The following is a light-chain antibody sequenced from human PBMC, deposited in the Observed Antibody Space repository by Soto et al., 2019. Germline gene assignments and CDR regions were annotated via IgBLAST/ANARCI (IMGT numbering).Light chain of an antibody. J-gene: IGKJ2*01. CDR1: QSVSSTY. CDR3: QQYGSLLYT. CDR2: GAS. Sequence: EIVLTQSPGTLSLSPGERATLSCRASQSVSSTYFAWYQQKPGQAPRLLIYGASSRATGVPDRFSGSGSGTDFTLPISRLEPEDFAVYYCQQYGSLLYTFGQGTKLEIK. V-gene: IGKV3-20*01.